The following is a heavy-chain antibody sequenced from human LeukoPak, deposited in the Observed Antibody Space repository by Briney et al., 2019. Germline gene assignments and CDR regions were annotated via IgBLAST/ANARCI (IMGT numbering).Heavy chain of an antibody. D-gene: IGHD3-16*01. J-gene: IGHJ4*02. CDR1: GYTFTSYD. Sequence: SVKVSCKASGYTFTSYDINWVRQATGQGLEWMGRIIPIFGIANYAQKFQGRATITADKSTSTAYMELSSLRSEDTAVYYCARARGGSYFDYWGQGTLVTVSS. CDR2: IIPIFGIA. CDR3: ARARGGSYFDY. V-gene: IGHV1-69*04.